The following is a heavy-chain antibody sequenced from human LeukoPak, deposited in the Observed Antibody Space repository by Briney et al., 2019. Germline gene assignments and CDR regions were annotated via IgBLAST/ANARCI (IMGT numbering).Heavy chain of an antibody. V-gene: IGHV3-23*01. CDR2: ISGSGAST. J-gene: IGHJ4*02. D-gene: IGHD3-9*01. CDR1: GFTFSSYA. Sequence: GGSLRLSCAASGFTFSSYAMSWVRQAPGKGLEWVSAISGSGASTYYADSVKGRFTISRDNSKNTLYLQMNSLRAEDTAVYYCANMYYDILTGSESLRVPPYYSDYWGQGTLVTVSS. CDR3: ANMYYDILTGSESLRVPPYYSDY.